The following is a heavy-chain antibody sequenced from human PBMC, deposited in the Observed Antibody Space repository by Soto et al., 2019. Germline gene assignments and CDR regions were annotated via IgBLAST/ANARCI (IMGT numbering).Heavy chain of an antibody. CDR2: ISYDGSNK. Sequence: GGSLRLSCAASGFTFSSYAMHWVRQAPGKGLEWVAVISYDGSNKYYADSVKGRFTISRDNSKNTLYLQMNSLRAEDTAVYYCARGAPAYCGGDCYEDAFDIWGQGTMVTVSS. CDR3: ARGAPAYCGGDCYEDAFDI. CDR1: GFTFSSYA. J-gene: IGHJ3*02. V-gene: IGHV3-30-3*01. D-gene: IGHD2-21*02.